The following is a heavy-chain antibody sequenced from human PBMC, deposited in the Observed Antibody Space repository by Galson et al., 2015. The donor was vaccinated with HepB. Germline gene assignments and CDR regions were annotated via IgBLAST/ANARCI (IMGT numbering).Heavy chain of an antibody. D-gene: IGHD2-15*01. CDR3: TTDLTTACSGGSCYTRGNYFDY. Sequence: SLRLSCAASGFTFSNAWMSWVRQAPGKGLEWVGRIKSKTDGGTTDYAAPVKGRFTISRDDSKNTLYLQMNSLKTEDTAVYYCTTDLTTACSGGSCYTRGNYFDYWGQGTLVTVSS. V-gene: IGHV3-15*01. CDR2: IKSKTDGGTT. CDR1: GFTFSNAW. J-gene: IGHJ4*02.